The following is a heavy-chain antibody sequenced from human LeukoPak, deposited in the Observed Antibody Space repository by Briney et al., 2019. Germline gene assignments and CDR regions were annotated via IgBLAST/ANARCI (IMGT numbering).Heavy chain of an antibody. V-gene: IGHV3-74*01. CDR2: INSDGSST. D-gene: IGHD2-21*01. Sequence: GGSLRLSCAASGFTFSSYWMRWVRQAPGKGLVWVSRINSDGSSTGYADSVKGRFTISRDNAKNTLYLQMNSLRAEDTAVYYCARDCGGDCYPGSRSGFDYWGQGTLVTVSS. J-gene: IGHJ4*02. CDR1: GFTFSSYW. CDR3: ARDCGGDCYPGSRSGFDY.